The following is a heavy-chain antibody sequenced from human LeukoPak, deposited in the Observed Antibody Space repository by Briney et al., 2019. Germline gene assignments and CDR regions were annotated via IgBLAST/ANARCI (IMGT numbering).Heavy chain of an antibody. J-gene: IGHJ5*02. CDR2: MNEDGSVK. D-gene: IGHD3-16*01. CDR3: AVDGGYNRFDH. CDR1: GFTFSSYW. V-gene: IGHV3-7*04. Sequence: GGSLRLSCAASGFTFSSYWMSWVRQAPGKGLEWVANMNEDGSVKNYVVSVKGRFTISRDNAKSSLYLQMNSLRAEDTAIYYCAVDGGYNRFDHWGQGTLVTVPS.